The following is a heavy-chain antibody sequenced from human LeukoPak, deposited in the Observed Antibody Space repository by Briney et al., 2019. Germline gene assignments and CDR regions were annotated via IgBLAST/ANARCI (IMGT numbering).Heavy chain of an antibody. D-gene: IGHD6-13*01. CDR3: ARDGSSWSNWLDP. J-gene: IGHJ5*02. CDR1: GFTFSSYW. Sequence: GGSLRLSCAASGFTFSSYWMHWVRQAPGKGLVWVSRIKSDGSSTSYADSVKGRFTISRDNIKNTLDLQMNSLRAEDTAVYYCARDGSSWSNWLDPWGQGTLVTVSS. CDR2: IKSDGSST. V-gene: IGHV3-74*01.